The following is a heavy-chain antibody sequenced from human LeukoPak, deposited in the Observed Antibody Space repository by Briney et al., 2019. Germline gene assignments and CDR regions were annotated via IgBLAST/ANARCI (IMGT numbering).Heavy chain of an antibody. CDR3: ASGVGGYYDILTGWYPYYMDV. D-gene: IGHD3-9*01. V-gene: IGHV3-48*03. CDR2: ISSSGSTI. Sequence: GGSLRLSCAASGFTFSSYEMNWVRQAPGKGLEWVSYISSSGSTIYYADSVKGRFTISRDNAKNSLYLQMNSLRAEDTAVYYCASGVGGYYDILTGWYPYYMDVWGKGTTVTVPS. J-gene: IGHJ6*03. CDR1: GFTFSSYE.